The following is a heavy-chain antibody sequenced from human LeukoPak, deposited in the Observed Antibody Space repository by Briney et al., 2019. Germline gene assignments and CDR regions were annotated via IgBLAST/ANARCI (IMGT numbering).Heavy chain of an antibody. CDR2: INPNSDGT. CDR1: GYTFTGYY. D-gene: IGHD5-18*01. Sequence: ASVKVSCKASGYTFTGYYIHWVRQAPGQGLEWMGWINPNSDGTNYAQKLQGRVTMTTDTSTSTAYMELRSLRFDDTAVYYCARGSSYGFSMPYWGQGTLVTVSS. V-gene: IGHV1-2*02. J-gene: IGHJ4*02. CDR3: ARGSSYGFSMPY.